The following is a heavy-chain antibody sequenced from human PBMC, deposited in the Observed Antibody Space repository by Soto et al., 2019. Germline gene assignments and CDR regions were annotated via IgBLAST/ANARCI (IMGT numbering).Heavy chain of an antibody. CDR3: ARLLTGYSDY. Sequence: SSETLSLTCTVSGGSISSSSYYWGWIRQPPGKGLEWIGSIYYTGSTYYNPSLKSRVTISVDTSKNQFSLKLSSVTAADTAVYYCARLLTGYSDYWGQGTLVTVSS. J-gene: IGHJ4*02. D-gene: IGHD5-18*01. CDR2: IYYTGST. V-gene: IGHV4-39*01. CDR1: GGSISSSSYY.